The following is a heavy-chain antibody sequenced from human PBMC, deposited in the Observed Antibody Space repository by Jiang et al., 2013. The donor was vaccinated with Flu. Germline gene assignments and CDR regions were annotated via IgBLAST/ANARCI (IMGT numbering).Heavy chain of an antibody. D-gene: IGHD3-9*01. V-gene: IGHV4-38-2*02. CDR3: ARDSESTGYSDY. J-gene: IGHJ4*02. CDR1: GYSITSGYY. Sequence: GSGLVKPSETLSLTCTVSGYSITSGYYWGWIRQPPGKGLEWIGSIYQSGTAYYNPSLKSRVTISVDTSKNDFXLKLHSLTAADTAVYYCARDSESTGYSDYWGQGTLVTVSS. CDR2: IYQSGTA.